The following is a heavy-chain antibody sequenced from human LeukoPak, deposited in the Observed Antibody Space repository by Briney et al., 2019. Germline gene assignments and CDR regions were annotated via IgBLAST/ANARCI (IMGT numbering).Heavy chain of an antibody. CDR2: IYPGDSDT. Sequence: GESLKISCKGSKYDFTDYWIGWVRQMPGKGLEWMGVIYPGDSDTRYSPSFQGPITISADKSINTAYLQWSSLKASDTAIYYCARHTGDFWSGYHLDYWGQGTLVTVSS. V-gene: IGHV5-51*01. CDR3: ARHTGDFWSGYHLDY. CDR1: KYDFTDYW. J-gene: IGHJ4*02. D-gene: IGHD3-3*01.